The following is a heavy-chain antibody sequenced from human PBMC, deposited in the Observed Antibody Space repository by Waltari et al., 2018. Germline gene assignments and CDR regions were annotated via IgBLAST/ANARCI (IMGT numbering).Heavy chain of an antibody. V-gene: IGHV3-7*03. D-gene: IGHD4-17*01. CDR3: SSGDNFDY. CDR1: GFTFSTNW. J-gene: IGHJ4*02. Sequence: EVQLVESGGGLVQPGGSLSLPGSASGFTFSTNWMSWVRQAPGKGLEWVANMNQDGSEIYYADSVRGRFTISRDNAKNSLYLQMNSLRVEDAAVYYCSSGDNFDYWGQGTLVSVSS. CDR2: MNQDGSEI.